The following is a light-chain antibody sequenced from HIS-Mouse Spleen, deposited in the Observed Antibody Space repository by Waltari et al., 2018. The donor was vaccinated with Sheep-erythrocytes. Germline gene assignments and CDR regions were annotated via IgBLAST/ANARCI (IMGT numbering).Light chain of an antibody. CDR2: DVS. CDR3: CSYAGSYTFWV. Sequence: QSALTQPRSVSGSPGQSVPISCTGTSSYVGGYNYVSWYQQHPGKAPKLMIYDVSKRPSGVPDRFSGSKSGNTASLTISGLQAEDEADYYCCSYAGSYTFWVFGGGTKLTVL. V-gene: IGLV2-11*01. J-gene: IGLJ3*02. CDR1: SSYVGGYNY.